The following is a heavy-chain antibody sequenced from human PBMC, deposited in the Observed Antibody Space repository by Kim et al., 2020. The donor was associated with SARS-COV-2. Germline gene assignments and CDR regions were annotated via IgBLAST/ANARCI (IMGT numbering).Heavy chain of an antibody. Sequence: YADSVKGRFTISRDNSKNTLYLQMNSLRAEDTAVYYCAKDRGYQLLPSTHWGQGTLVTVSS. D-gene: IGHD2-2*01. J-gene: IGHJ4*02. V-gene: IGHV3-30*02. CDR3: AKDRGYQLLPSTH.